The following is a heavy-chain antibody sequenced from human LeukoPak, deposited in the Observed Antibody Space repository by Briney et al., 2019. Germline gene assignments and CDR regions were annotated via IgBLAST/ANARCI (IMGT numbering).Heavy chain of an antibody. J-gene: IGHJ4*02. D-gene: IGHD4-23*01. CDR1: GFTFSSYA. Sequence: GRSLRLSCAASGFTFSSYAMHWVRQAPGKGLEWVAVISYDGSNKYYADSVKGRFTISRDNSKNTLYLQMNSLRAEDTAVYYCARDPISTTDYGGYFDYWGQGTLVTVSS. CDR3: ARDPISTTDYGGYFDY. CDR2: ISYDGSNK. V-gene: IGHV3-30-3*01.